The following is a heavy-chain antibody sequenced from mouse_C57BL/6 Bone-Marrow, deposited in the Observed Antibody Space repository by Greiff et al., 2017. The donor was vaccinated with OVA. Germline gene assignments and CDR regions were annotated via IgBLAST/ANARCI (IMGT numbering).Heavy chain of an antibody. Sequence: QVQLQQSGAELARPGASVKLSCKASGYTFTSYGISWVKQRTGQGLEWIGEIYPRSGNTYYYEKFKGKATLTADKSSSTAYMELRSLTSEDSAVYFCARGGSLDYWGQGTTLTVSA. V-gene: IGHV1-81*01. CDR2: IYPRSGNT. CDR1: GYTFTSYG. J-gene: IGHJ2*01. CDR3: ARGGSLDY.